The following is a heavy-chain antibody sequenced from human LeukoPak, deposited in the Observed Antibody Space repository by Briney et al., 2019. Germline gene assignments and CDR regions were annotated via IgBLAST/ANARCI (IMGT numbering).Heavy chain of an antibody. D-gene: IGHD4-17*01. V-gene: IGHV3-23*01. CDR2: ISRSGTST. CDR3: AKDIHGDYGGVDY. J-gene: IGHJ4*02. Sequence: GGSLRLSCAASGFTFSTYAMSWVRQAPGKGLGWVSTISRSGTSTDYADSVKGRFTISRDNSENTLYLQMNSLRAEDTALYYCAKDIHGDYGGVDYWGQGTLVTVSS. CDR1: GFTFSTYA.